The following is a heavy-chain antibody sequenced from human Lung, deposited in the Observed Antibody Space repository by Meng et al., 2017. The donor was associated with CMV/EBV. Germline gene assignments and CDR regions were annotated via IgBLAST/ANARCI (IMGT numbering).Heavy chain of an antibody. CDR3: TTGAYYDFWSGYHY. Sequence: GGSLRLSCAASGFTFSNAWMSWVRQAPGKGLEWVGRIKSKTDGGTTDYAAPVKGRFTISRDDSKNTLYLQMNSLKTEDTAVYYCTTGAYYDFWSGYHYWGQGXLVTVSS. J-gene: IGHJ4*02. CDR1: GFTFSNAW. CDR2: IKSKTDGGTT. D-gene: IGHD3-3*01. V-gene: IGHV3-15*01.